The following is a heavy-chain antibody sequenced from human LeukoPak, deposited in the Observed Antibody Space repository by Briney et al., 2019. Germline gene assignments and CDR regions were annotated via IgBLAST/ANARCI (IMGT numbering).Heavy chain of an antibody. Sequence: PSETLSLTCTVSGGSISTYYWSWIRQPPGKGLEWIGYIYYSGSTNYNPSLESRVIISVDTSKNQFSLKLSSVTAADTAVYYCARHEDTAMVVSPFDYWGQGTLVTVSS. CDR2: IYYSGST. V-gene: IGHV4-59*01. D-gene: IGHD5-18*01. J-gene: IGHJ4*02. CDR3: ARHEDTAMVVSPFDY. CDR1: GGSISTYY.